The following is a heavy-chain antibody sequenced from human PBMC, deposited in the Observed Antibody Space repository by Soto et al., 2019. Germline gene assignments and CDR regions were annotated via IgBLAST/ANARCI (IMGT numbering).Heavy chain of an antibody. CDR2: ISAYNGNT. V-gene: IGHV1-18*01. Sequence: ASVKVSCKASGYTFTSYGISWVRQAPGQGLEWMGWISAYNGNTNYAQKLQGRVTMTTDTSTSTAYMELRSLRSDDTAVYYCARDGVLEYSSSSDYYYYYGMDVWGQGPTVTVSS. J-gene: IGHJ6*02. D-gene: IGHD6-6*01. CDR1: GYTFTSYG. CDR3: ARDGVLEYSSSSDYYYYYGMDV.